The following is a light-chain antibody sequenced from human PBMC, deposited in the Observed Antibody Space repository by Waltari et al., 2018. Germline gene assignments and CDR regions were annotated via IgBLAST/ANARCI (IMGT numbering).Light chain of an antibody. CDR3: QQSYSPPFT. CDR2: AAS. V-gene: IGKV1-39*01. Sequence: DIQMTKSPFSLSPSVGDRVTITCRTGQSINTYLNWYQQKPGKAPRFLIYAASTLLSGVPSRFSGSGSGTYFTLTINGLQAEDSATYYCQQSYSPPFTFGQGTSLEI. J-gene: IGKJ2*01. CDR1: QSINTY.